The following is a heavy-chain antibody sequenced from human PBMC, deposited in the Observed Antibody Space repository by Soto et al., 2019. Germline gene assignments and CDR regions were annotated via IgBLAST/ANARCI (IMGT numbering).Heavy chain of an antibody. J-gene: IGHJ6*02. Sequence: PGGSLRLSCAASGFPFSNAWMSWVRQAPGKGLEWVGRIKSKTDGGTTDYAAPVKGRFTISRDDSKNTLYLQMNSLKTEDTAVYYCTTDEEGIAAAGTVNYYYYGMDVWGQGTTVTVSS. CDR2: IKSKTDGGTT. D-gene: IGHD6-13*01. V-gene: IGHV3-15*01. CDR3: TTDEEGIAAAGTVNYYYYGMDV. CDR1: GFPFSNAW.